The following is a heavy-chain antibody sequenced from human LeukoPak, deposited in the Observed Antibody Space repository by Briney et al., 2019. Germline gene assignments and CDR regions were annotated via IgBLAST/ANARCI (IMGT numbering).Heavy chain of an antibody. D-gene: IGHD3/OR15-3a*01. Sequence: TSETLSLTCTVSGGSISSYYWSWIRQPPGKGLEWIGYIYYSGSTKYNPSLNSRVSMSVDTSKSHFSLRLRSVTAADTAVYYCARHLDWKGITFDSWGQGLLVTVSS. J-gene: IGHJ4*02. V-gene: IGHV4-59*08. CDR2: IYYSGST. CDR3: ARHLDWKGITFDS. CDR1: GGSISSYY.